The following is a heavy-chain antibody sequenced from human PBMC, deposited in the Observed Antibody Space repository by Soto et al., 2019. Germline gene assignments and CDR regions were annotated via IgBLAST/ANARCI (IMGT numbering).Heavy chain of an antibody. V-gene: IGHV4-59*01. CDR3: ARALYSYGPKFDP. CDR1: GGSISSYY. Sequence: QVQLQESGPGLVKPSETLSLTCTVSGGSISSYYWSWIRQPPGKGLEWIGYIYYSGSTNYNPSLTSRVTISVDTSKNQSSLKLSSVTAADTAVYYCARALYSYGPKFDPWGQGTLVTVSS. J-gene: IGHJ5*02. CDR2: IYYSGST. D-gene: IGHD5-18*01.